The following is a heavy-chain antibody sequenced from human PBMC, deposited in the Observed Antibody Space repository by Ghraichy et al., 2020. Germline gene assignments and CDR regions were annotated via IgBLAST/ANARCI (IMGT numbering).Heavy chain of an antibody. D-gene: IGHD4-17*01. CDR3: AKGGYGDFPFDY. V-gene: IGHV3-23*01. CDR1: GFTFSSYA. Sequence: GESLNISCAASGFTFSSYAMNWVRQAPGKGLEWVSAISGSGGSTYYADSVKGRFTISRDNSKNTLYLQMNSLRAEDTAVYYCAKGGYGDFPFDYWGQGTLVTVSS. CDR2: ISGSGGST. J-gene: IGHJ4*02.